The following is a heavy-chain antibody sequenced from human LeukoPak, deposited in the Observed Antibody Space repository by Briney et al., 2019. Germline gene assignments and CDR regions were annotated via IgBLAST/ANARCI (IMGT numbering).Heavy chain of an antibody. CDR2: IYYSGST. J-gene: IGHJ4*02. CDR3: AKDEGLGDFDY. V-gene: IGHV4-59*01. CDR1: GGSISSYY. D-gene: IGHD3/OR15-3a*01. Sequence: SETLSLTCTVSGGSISSYYWSWIRQPPGKGLEWIGYIYYSGSTNYNPSLKSRVTISVDTSKNQFSLKLSSVTAADTAVYYCAKDEGLGDFDYWGQGTLVTVSS.